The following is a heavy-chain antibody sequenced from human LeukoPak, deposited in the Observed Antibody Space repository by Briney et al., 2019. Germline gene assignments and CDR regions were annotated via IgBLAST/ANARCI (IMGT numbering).Heavy chain of an antibody. CDR2: IRSKAYRGTT. Sequence: PGGSLRLSCTPSGFIFGDHAMTWVRQAPGKGLEWVGFIRSKAYRGTTEYAASVKGRFTISRDDSKSVVYLQMNSLKSEDTAVYYCSRGPIQLWVHNGVDVWGQGTTVTVSS. CDR3: SRGPIQLWVHNGVDV. V-gene: IGHV3-49*04. CDR1: GFIFGDHA. J-gene: IGHJ6*02. D-gene: IGHD5-18*01.